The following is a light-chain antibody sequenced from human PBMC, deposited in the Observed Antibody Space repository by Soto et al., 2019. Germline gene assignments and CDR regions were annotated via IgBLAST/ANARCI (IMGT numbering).Light chain of an antibody. CDR3: QIWDSDSDHYV. J-gene: IGLJ1*01. CDR2: DDD. Sequence: SYQVTQAPCVSVARGRASRVTCGGSNIVGYNVQWYQQKPGQAPVLVVYDDDVRPSGIPERFSGSNSGNTATLTISRVEAGDEADYYCQIWDSDSDHYVFASGSKSPS. CDR1: NIVGYN. V-gene: IGLV3-21*02.